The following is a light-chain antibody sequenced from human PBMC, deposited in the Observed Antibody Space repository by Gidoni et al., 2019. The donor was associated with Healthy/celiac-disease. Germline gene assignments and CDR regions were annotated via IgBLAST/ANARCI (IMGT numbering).Light chain of an antibody. CDR1: PSVSSSY. CDR2: GES. V-gene: IGKV3-20*01. CDR3: QQYGSSPRT. J-gene: IGKJ1*01. Sequence: IVLPQSPGTLSLSPGERATLPCRASPSVSSSYLAWYQQKPGQAPRLLIYGESSRATGIPDRFSGSGSGTDFTFTISRLEPEDFAVYYCQQYGSSPRTFGQGTKVEIK.